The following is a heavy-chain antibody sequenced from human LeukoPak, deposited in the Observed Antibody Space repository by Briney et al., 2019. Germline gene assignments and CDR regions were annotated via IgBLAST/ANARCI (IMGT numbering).Heavy chain of an antibody. D-gene: IGHD3-10*01. Sequence: GGSLRLSCAASGFTFSSYGMHWVRQAPGKGLEWVAVIWYVGSNKYYADSVKGRFTISRDNSKNTLYLQMNSLRAEDTAVYYCARETWFGEFYNWFDPWGQGTLVTVSS. CDR1: GFTFSSYG. J-gene: IGHJ5*02. V-gene: IGHV3-33*01. CDR3: ARETWFGEFYNWFDP. CDR2: IWYVGSNK.